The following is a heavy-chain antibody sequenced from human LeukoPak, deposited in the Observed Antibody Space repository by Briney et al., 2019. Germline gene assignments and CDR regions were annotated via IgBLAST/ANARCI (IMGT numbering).Heavy chain of an antibody. CDR2: ISPNSRGT. Sequence: ASVKVSRTASVYTFTGYYMHWVLQAPGPGMEWMGWISPNSRGTNYAHKFQGRGTMTSDTSIGTAYMELDRLRSDARAVSYCSSSSSGEATKWGLDPLGQGNLVTVSS. D-gene: IGHD1-26*01. V-gene: IGHV1-2*02. J-gene: IGHJ5*02. CDR1: VYTFTGYY. CDR3: SSSSSGEATKWGLDP.